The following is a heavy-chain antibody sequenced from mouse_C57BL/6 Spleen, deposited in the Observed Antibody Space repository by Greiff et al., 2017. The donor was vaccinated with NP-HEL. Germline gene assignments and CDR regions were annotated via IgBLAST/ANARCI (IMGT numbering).Heavy chain of an antibody. V-gene: IGHV1-82*01. D-gene: IGHD4-1*01. CDR3: ARWSNWEGGFAY. CDR1: GYAFSSSW. J-gene: IGHJ3*01. CDR2: IYPGDGDT. Sequence: QIQLQQSGPELVKPGASVKISCKASGYAFSSSWMNWVKQRPGKGLEWIGRIYPGDGDTNYNGKFKGKATLTADKSSSTAYMQLSSLTSDDSAVYCCARWSNWEGGFAYWGQGTLVTVSA.